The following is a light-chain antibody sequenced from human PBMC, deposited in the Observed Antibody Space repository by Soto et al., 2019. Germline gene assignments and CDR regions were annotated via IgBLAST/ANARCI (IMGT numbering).Light chain of an antibody. Sequence: EIVMTQSPATLSVSPGERATLSCRASQSVSSNLAWYQQKPGQAPRLLIYGASTRATGIPARFSGSGSGKEFTLTISSLQSEDFAVYYCQQYNNWPSWTFGQGTKVDIK. J-gene: IGKJ1*01. CDR2: GAS. V-gene: IGKV3-15*01. CDR1: QSVSSN. CDR3: QQYNNWPSWT.